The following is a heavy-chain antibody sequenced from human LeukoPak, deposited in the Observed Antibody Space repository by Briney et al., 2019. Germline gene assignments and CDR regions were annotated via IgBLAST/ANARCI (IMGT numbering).Heavy chain of an antibody. CDR1: GFSFSSFA. Sequence: GGSLRLSCAASGFSFSSFAMHWVRQAPGKGLEWVAVLSYDGSNKYYADSVKGRFTISRDNSENTLYLQMNSLRAEDTAVYYCARGELVDYWGQGTLVTVSS. CDR3: ARGELVDY. D-gene: IGHD1-26*01. J-gene: IGHJ4*02. V-gene: IGHV3-30-3*01. CDR2: LSYDGSNK.